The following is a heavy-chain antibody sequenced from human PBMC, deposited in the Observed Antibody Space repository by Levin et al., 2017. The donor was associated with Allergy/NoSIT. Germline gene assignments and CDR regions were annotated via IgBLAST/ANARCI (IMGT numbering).Heavy chain of an antibody. J-gene: IGHJ4*02. V-gene: IGHV3-66*02. CDR2: IYSGGGTT. D-gene: IGHD5-18*01. CDR3: ARDSVFGAMGYLDY. CDR1: GFTVINNY. Sequence: GGSLRFSCAASGFTVINNYMTWVRQAPGKGLQWVSVIYSGGGTTYYADSVKGRFTISRDNFKNTLYLQMNSLRVEDTAVYYCARDSVFGAMGYLDYWGQGTLVTVSS.